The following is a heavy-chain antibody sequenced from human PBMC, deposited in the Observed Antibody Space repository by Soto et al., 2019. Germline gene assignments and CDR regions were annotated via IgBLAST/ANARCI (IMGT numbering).Heavy chain of an antibody. CDR3: ARRERAAGTDWWFDP. D-gene: IGHD6-13*01. Sequence: QLQLQESGPGLVKPSETLSLTCTVSGGSISSSSFHWGWIRQPPGKGLEWIGSIYYSGSTYYSPSLKSRVTLAVDTSKNQFPLKLSSGTAADTAVYYCARRERAAGTDWWFDPWGQGTLVTVSS. CDR2: IYYSGST. CDR1: GGSISSSSFH. V-gene: IGHV4-39*01. J-gene: IGHJ5*02.